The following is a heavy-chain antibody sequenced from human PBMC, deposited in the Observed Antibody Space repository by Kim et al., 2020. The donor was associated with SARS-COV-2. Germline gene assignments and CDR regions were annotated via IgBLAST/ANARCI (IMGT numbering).Heavy chain of an antibody. J-gene: IGHJ4*02. CDR2: IYYSGST. Sequence: SETLSLTCTVSGGSVSSGSYYWSWIRQPPGKGLEWIGYIYYSGSTNYNPSLKSRVTISVDTSKNQFSLKLSSVTAADTAVYYCARAIEGNFDYWGQGTLVTVSS. CDR1: GGSVSSGSYY. V-gene: IGHV4-61*01. D-gene: IGHD6-13*01. CDR3: ARAIEGNFDY.